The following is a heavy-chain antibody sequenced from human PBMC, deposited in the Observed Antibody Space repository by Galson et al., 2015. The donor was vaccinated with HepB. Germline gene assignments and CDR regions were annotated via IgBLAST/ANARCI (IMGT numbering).Heavy chain of an antibody. J-gene: IGHJ3*02. CDR1: GFTFSSYS. CDR3: VREVGEMATIWGGAFDI. D-gene: IGHD5-24*01. Sequence: SLRLSCAASGFTFSSYSMNRVRQAPGKGLEWVSSISSSSSYIYYADSVKGRFTISRDNAKNSLYLQMNSLRAEDTAVYYCVREVGEMATIWGGAFDIWGQGTMVTVSS. V-gene: IGHV3-21*01. CDR2: ISSSSSYI.